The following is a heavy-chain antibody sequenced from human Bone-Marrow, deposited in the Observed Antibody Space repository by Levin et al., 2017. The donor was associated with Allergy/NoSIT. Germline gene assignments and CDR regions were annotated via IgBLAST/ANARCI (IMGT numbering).Heavy chain of an antibody. CDR2: INPNSGGT. Sequence: PGESLKISCKASGYTFTDYYFHWVRQAPGQGLEWVGRINPNSGGTNYAQKFQGRVTMTRDTSISTAYMELRRLISDDTAIYYCARAGADFDYWGQGTLVTVSS. J-gene: IGHJ4*02. V-gene: IGHV1-2*06. CDR1: GYTFTDYY. CDR3: ARAGADFDY.